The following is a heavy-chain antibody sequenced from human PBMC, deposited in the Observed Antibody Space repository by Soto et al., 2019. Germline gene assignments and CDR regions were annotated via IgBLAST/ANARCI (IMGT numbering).Heavy chain of an antibody. CDR1: GFTFSSYA. CDR3: AGRSSGLYFDY. CDR2: ISGSGDST. Sequence: EVQLLESGGGLVQPGGSLRLSCAASGFTFSSYAMNWVRQAPGKGLEWVSVISGSGDSTYYADSVKGRFTISRDNSKNTLYLQMNSLRAEDTAVYYCAGRSSGLYFDYLGQGNLGNVSS. V-gene: IGHV3-23*01. J-gene: IGHJ4*02. D-gene: IGHD6-19*01.